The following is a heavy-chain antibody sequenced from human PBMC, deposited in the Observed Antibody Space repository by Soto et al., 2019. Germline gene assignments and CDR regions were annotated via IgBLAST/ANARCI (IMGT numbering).Heavy chain of an antibody. V-gene: IGHV3-23*01. D-gene: IGHD2-8*01. CDR3: AKARQPDGRWPFDH. J-gene: IGHJ4*02. Sequence: EVQLLESGGGLVQPGGSLRLSCAASGFTFRTYAMSWVRQAPGEGLEWVSGIFGSGGGISYADSVKGRFSISRDNSNNMLYLQMHSLRAEDTAVYYCAKARQPDGRWPFDHWGQGTLVTVSS. CDR2: IFGSGGGI. CDR1: GFTFRTYA.